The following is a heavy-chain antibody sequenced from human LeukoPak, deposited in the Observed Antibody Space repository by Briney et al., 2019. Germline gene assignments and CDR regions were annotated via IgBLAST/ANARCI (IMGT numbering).Heavy chain of an antibody. CDR1: GFPFSKYT. CDR3: ARDFGWDGALDI. J-gene: IGHJ3*02. V-gene: IGHV3-21*01. CDR2: ITSSSTYV. D-gene: IGHD6-19*01. Sequence: GGSLRLSCAASGFPFSKYTMNWVRRAPGKGLEWVSLITSSSTYVESADSVKGRFTISRDNAKNSLSLQMNSLRADDTAVYYCARDFGWDGALDIWGQGTMVTVSS.